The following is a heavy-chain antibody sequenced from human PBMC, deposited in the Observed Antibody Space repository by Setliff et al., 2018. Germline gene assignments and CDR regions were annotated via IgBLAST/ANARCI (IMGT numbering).Heavy chain of an antibody. D-gene: IGHD6-6*01. J-gene: IGHJ6*02. Sequence: SETLSLTCTVSGGSISSSSYYWGWIRQLPGKWLAWIGSIYYSGSTYYTPSLKSRVTISVDTSKNQFSLKLSSVTAADTAVYYCARVAQYSSSSFYYYYYGRDVWGQGTTVTVSS. CDR3: ARVAQYSSSSFYYYYYGRDV. CDR1: GGSISSSSYY. CDR2: IYYSGST. V-gene: IGHV4-39*07.